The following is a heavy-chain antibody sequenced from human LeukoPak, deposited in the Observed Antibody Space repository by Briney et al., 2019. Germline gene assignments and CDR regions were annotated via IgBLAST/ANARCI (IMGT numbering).Heavy chain of an antibody. CDR2: INPHSGGT. D-gene: IGHD2-21*02. CDR3: VREGNELLSKNFDY. V-gene: IGHV1-2*02. CDR1: GFTFTGYY. J-gene: IGHJ4*02. Sequence: GASVKVSCKASGFTFTGYYIHWVRQAPGQGLEWMGYINPHSGGTNSPQKFQGRVTMTTDTSISAAYMELSSLISDDTAMHYCVREGNELLSKNFDYWGQGTLVTVSS.